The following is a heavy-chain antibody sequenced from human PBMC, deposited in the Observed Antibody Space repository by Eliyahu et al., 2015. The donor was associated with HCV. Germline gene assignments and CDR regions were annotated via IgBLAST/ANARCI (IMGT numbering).Heavy chain of an antibody. V-gene: IGHV1-18*01. CDR2: ISAYNGNT. J-gene: IGHJ3*02. D-gene: IGHD4-17*01. CDR3: ARVWPASTTVTTNDAFDI. CDR1: GYTFTSYG. Sequence: QVQLVQSGAEVKKPGASVKVSCKASGYTFTSYGISWVRQAPGQGLEWMGWISAYNGNTNYAQKLQGRVTMTTDTSTSTAYMELRSLRSDDTAVYYCARVWPASTTVTTNDAFDIWGQGTMVTVSS.